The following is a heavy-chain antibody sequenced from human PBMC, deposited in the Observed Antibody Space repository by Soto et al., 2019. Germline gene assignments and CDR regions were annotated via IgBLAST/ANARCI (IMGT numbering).Heavy chain of an antibody. CDR3: ARLFYYGSGRGYYFDF. Sequence: LVNPTQTLTLTCTFSGFSFSTSGIRVSWIRQPPGKALEWLARIDWDDDKFYNTSLKTRLSISKDTSKNQVVLTMTNMDPVDTGTYFCARLFYYGSGRGYYFDFWGQGTLVTVSS. CDR2: IDWDDDK. D-gene: IGHD3-10*01. J-gene: IGHJ4*02. V-gene: IGHV2-70*04. CDR1: GFSFSTSGIR.